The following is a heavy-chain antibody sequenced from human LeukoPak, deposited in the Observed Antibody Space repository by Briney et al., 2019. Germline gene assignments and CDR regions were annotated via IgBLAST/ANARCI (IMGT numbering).Heavy chain of an antibody. CDR3: ARDRYDMVTGYNDAFDI. D-gene: IGHD3-9*01. J-gene: IGHJ3*02. CDR2: IKQDGSEK. Sequence: GGSLRLSCAASGFPFTTYWMSWVRRPPGKGLEWLANIKQDGSEKYYVDSVKGRFTISRDNAKTSLYLQMNSLRAEDTAVYYCARDRYDMVTGYNDAFDIGGQGTMVTVSA. CDR1: GFPFTTYW. V-gene: IGHV3-7*01.